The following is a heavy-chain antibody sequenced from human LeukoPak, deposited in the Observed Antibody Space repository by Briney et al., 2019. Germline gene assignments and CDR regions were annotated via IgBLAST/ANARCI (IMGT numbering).Heavy chain of an antibody. D-gene: IGHD3-10*01. V-gene: IGHV1-2*02. J-gene: IGHJ4*02. CDR3: ARGMGSGSYYNVKPDY. CDR2: ISPNSGGT. Sequence: GASVKVSCKASGYTFTGYYVNWVRQAPGQGLEWMGWISPNSGGTNYAQKFQGRVTMSRDTSISTAYMELSRLRSDDTAVYYCARGMGSGSYYNVKPDYWGQGTLVTVSS. CDR1: GYTFTGYY.